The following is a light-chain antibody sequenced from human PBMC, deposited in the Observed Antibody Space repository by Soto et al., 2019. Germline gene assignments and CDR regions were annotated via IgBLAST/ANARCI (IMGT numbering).Light chain of an antibody. Sequence: DIQMTQSPSSLSASVGDRVTICCQASQDISKYLNWYQQHPGKAPRLLIYDASSLDAGVPSRFSGSGSGTDFTFTIDSLQPEDIATYFCQQFDTLPPAFGQGTKLEIK. CDR1: QDISKY. CDR3: QQFDTLPPA. V-gene: IGKV1-33*01. CDR2: DAS. J-gene: IGKJ2*01.